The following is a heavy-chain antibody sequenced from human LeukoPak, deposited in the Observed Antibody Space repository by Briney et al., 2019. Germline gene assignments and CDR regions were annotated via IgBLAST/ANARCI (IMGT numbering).Heavy chain of an antibody. CDR1: GFIFSDYY. V-gene: IGHV3-11*01. CDR3: ARDLEWYYYDSNGYASDY. CDR2: TNSYGSSI. J-gene: IGHJ4*02. Sequence: GGSLRLSCAASGFIFSDYYMSWIRQAPGKGLKWVSYTNSYGSSIYYADSVKGRFTISRDNAKKSLYLQMNSLRAEDTAVYYCARDLEWYYYDSNGYASDYWGQGTLVTVSS. D-gene: IGHD3-22*01.